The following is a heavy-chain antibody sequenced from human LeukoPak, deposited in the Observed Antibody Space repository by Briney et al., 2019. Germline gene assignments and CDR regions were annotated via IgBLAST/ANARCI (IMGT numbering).Heavy chain of an antibody. D-gene: IGHD3-16*02. J-gene: IGHJ4*02. CDR1: GGSFSGYY. CDR3: ARGLDDYVWGSYRKFDY. V-gene: IGHV4-34*01. Sequence: SETLSLTCAVYGGSFSGYYWSWIRQPPGKGLEWIGEINHSGSTNYNPSLKSRVTISVDTSKNQFSLKLSSVTAADTAVCYCARGLDDYVWGSYRKFDYWGQGTLVTVSS. CDR2: INHSGST.